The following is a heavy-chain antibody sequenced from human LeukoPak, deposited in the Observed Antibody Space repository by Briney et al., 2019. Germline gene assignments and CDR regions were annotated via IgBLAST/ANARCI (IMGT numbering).Heavy chain of an antibody. J-gene: IGHJ4*02. Sequence: GGSLRLSCAASGFSFSNYWMHWVRHAPGKGLVWVSRINSDGSSTTYADSVKGRFTVSRDNAKNSLYLQMNSLRTEDTAFYYCAKDGGHTSVLYYFECWGQGTLVTVSS. CDR2: INSDGSST. CDR1: GFSFSNYW. D-gene: IGHD6-19*01. CDR3: AKDGGHTSVLYYFEC. V-gene: IGHV3-74*01.